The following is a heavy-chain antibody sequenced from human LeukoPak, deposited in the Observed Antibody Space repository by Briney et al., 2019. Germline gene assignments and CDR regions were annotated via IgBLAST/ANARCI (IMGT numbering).Heavy chain of an antibody. CDR1: GGSISSGGYY. CDR2: IYYGGST. CDR3: ARDLGRNTVFGVKYNWFDP. D-gene: IGHD3-3*01. J-gene: IGHJ5*02. V-gene: IGHV4-61*08. Sequence: PSETLSLTCTVSGGSISSGGYYWSWIRQHPGKGLEWIGYIYYGGSTDYNPSLKSRVTISVDTSKNQFSLKLTSVTAADTAMYFCARDLGRNTVFGVKYNWFDPWGQGTLVTVSS.